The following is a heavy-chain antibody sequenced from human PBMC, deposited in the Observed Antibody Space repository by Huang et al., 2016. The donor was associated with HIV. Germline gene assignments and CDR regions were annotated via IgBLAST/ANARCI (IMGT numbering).Heavy chain of an antibody. Sequence: EVQLVESGGGLVQPGGSLRLSCAASGFSISSYWMHWVRQAPGKGLGWVSRMNSDGRSTSYADSVKGRFTISRDNAKNTLYLQMNSLRAEDTAVYYCARDPRIQSWLNFFDYWGQGTLVSVSS. D-gene: IGHD3-22*01. V-gene: IGHV3-74*01. J-gene: IGHJ4*02. CDR2: MNSDGRST. CDR1: GFSISSYW. CDR3: ARDPRIQSWLNFFDY.